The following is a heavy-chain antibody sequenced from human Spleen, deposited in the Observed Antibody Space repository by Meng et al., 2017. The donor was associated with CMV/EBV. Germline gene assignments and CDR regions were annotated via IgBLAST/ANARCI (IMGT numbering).Heavy chain of an antibody. CDR2: INPHSGDT. D-gene: IGHD5-12*01. J-gene: IGHJ4*02. CDR1: GGTVNSYT. V-gene: IGHV1-2*02. Sequence: ASVKVSCKTSGGTVNSYTITWVRQAPGQGLEWMGWINPHSGDTSYAQKFQGRVTMTWDTSLTTAYVDLNRLSYDDTAVYYCARDHWVAHYFDYWGQGTLVTVSS. CDR3: ARDHWVAHYFDY.